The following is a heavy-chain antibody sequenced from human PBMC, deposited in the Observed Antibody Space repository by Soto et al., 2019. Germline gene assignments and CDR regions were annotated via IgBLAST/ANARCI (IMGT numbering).Heavy chain of an antibody. V-gene: IGHV3-23*01. D-gene: IGHD2-2*01. J-gene: IGHJ4*02. CDR2: INNSGGAT. CDR1: GFTFRTFA. CDR3: AKEPEMPGRGLDY. Sequence: VGSLRLSCAASGFTFRTFAMAWVRQAPGKGLEWVSTINNSGGATYYADSVRGRFTISRDNSKNTLYLEMNSLRAEDTAVYYCAKEPEMPGRGLDYWGQGTLVTVSS.